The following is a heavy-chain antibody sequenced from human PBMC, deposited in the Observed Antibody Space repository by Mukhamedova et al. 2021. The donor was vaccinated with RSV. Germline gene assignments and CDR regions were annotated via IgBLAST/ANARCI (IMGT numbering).Heavy chain of an antibody. Sequence: GLEWVSTISGSGGSPDYADSVMGRFTVSRDNSKNALYLQMNSLRAEDTAVYFCAKRPTATYTSSSLFFDYWGQGALVTVSS. V-gene: IGHV3-23*01. D-gene: IGHD6-6*01. CDR3: AKRPTATYTSSSLFFDY. CDR2: ISGSGGSP. J-gene: IGHJ4*02.